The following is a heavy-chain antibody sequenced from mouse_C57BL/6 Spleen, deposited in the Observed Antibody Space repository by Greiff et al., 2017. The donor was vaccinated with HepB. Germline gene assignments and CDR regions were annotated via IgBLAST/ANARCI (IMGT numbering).Heavy chain of an antibody. J-gene: IGHJ3*01. CDR3: ARDGVLCAY. CDR2: IDPSDSET. V-gene: IGHV1-52*01. D-gene: IGHD1-1*01. Sequence: VQLQQPGAELVRPGSSVKLSCKASGYTFTSYWMHWVKQRPIQGLEWIGNIDPSDSETHYNQKFKDKATVTVDKSASTAYMQLSSLTSEDSAVYYCARDGVLCAYWGQGTLVTVSA. CDR1: GYTFTSYW.